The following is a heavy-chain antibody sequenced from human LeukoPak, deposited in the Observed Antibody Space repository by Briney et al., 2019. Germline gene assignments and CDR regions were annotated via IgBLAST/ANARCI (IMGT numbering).Heavy chain of an antibody. V-gene: IGHV4-59*01. Sequence: PSETLSLTCTVAGGSINSYYWSWIRQPPGKGLEWIGYIYYSGSTNYNPSLKSRVTISVDTSKNQFSLKLSSVTAADTAVYYCARSVEGYCRGGSCYSYSYYMDVWGKGTTVTVSS. CDR1: GGSINSYY. CDR3: ARSVEGYCRGGSCYSYSYYMDV. J-gene: IGHJ6*03. CDR2: IYYSGST. D-gene: IGHD2-15*01.